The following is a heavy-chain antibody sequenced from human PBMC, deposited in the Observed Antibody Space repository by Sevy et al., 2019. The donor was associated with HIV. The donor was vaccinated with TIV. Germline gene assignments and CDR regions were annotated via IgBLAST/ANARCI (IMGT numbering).Heavy chain of an antibody. J-gene: IGHJ5*02. V-gene: IGHV4-59*01. D-gene: IGHD5-12*01. CDR2: IYYTGST. CDR3: ARAPPVRSGDDSLNWFDP. Sequence: SETLSLTCTVFGGSISAYYWSWIRQPPGKGLEYIGYIYYTGSTNYNPSLKSRVTISVDTSKNQFSLRLTSVTAADTAISSCARAPPVRSGDDSLNWFDPWGQGTLVTVSS. CDR1: GGSISAYY.